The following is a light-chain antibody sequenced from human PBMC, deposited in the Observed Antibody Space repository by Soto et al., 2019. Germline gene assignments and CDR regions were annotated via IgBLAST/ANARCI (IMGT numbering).Light chain of an antibody. CDR3: QQYNNWPSIT. V-gene: IGKV3-15*01. J-gene: IGKJ5*01. Sequence: EIVLTQSPGTLSLSPWERATLSCRASQRVSSGYVAWYQQKPGQAPRLLIYGASTRATGIPARFSGSGSGTEFTLTISSLQSEDFAVYYCQQYNNWPSITFGQGTRLEI. CDR2: GAS. CDR1: QRVSSG.